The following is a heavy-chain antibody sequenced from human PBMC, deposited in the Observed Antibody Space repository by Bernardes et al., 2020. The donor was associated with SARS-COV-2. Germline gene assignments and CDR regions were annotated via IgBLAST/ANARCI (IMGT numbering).Heavy chain of an antibody. CDR3: ARSYGDYDRDFDY. CDR1: GFTFSSYS. D-gene: IGHD4-17*01. V-gene: IGHV3-21*01. CDR2: ISSSSSYI. J-gene: IGHJ4*02. Sequence: GSLRLSCAASGFTFSSYSMNWVRQAPGKGLEWVSSISSSSSYIYYADSVKGRFTISRDNAKNSLYLQMNSLRAEDTAVYYCARSYGDYDRDFDYWGQGTLVTVSS.